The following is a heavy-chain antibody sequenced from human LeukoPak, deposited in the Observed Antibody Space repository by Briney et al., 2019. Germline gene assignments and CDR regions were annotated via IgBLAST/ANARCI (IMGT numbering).Heavy chain of an antibody. J-gene: IGHJ4*02. Sequence: PGGSLRLSCAVSGFTFSSYWMSWVRQAPGKGLEWVANIDQDGSEKYYVESMKGRFTISRDNAKNSLYLQMNSLRAEDTAAYYCARAQKYDFWSGYYMLDYWGQGTLVTVSS. CDR3: ARAQKYDFWSGYYMLDY. CDR1: GFTFSSYW. CDR2: IDQDGSEK. D-gene: IGHD3-3*01. V-gene: IGHV3-7*01.